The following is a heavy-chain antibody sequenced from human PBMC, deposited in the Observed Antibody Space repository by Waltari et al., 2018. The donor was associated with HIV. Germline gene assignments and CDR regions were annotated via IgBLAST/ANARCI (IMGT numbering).Heavy chain of an antibody. Sequence: QVQLVQSGSELKKPGASVKVSCKASGYTFTSYAMNWVRQTPGQGLEWMGWINTNTGNPTYAQGFTGRFVFSLDTSVSTAYLQISSLKAEDTAVYYCARVGYCSSTSCYIDYYMDVWGKGTTVTVSS. CDR2: INTNTGNP. V-gene: IGHV7-4-1*02. J-gene: IGHJ6*03. D-gene: IGHD2-2*02. CDR3: ARVGYCSSTSCYIDYYMDV. CDR1: GYTFTSYA.